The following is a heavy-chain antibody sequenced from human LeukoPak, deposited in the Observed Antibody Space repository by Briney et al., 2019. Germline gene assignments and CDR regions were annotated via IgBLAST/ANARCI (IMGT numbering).Heavy chain of an antibody. CDR2: IYYSGIT. CDR1: GGSISSYH. Sequence: SETLSLTCTVSGGSISSYHWSWIRQPPGKGLEWIGYIYYSGITNYNPSLKSRVTISVDTSKNQFSLKVNSVTAADTAVYYCARVVAGRRFDPWGQGTLVTVSS. CDR3: ARVVAGRRFDP. D-gene: IGHD6-19*01. J-gene: IGHJ5*02. V-gene: IGHV4-59*01.